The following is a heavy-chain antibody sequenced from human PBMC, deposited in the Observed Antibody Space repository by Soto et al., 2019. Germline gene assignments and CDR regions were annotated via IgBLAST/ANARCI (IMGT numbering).Heavy chain of an antibody. Sequence: ASVKVSCKASGGTFSSYAISWVRQAPGQGLEWMGGIIPIFGTANYAQKFQGRVTITADESTSTAYMELSSLRSEDTAVYYCAREYCSGGSCYRGGFDPWGQGTRVTSPQ. D-gene: IGHD2-15*01. J-gene: IGHJ5*02. CDR1: GGTFSSYA. CDR3: AREYCSGGSCYRGGFDP. CDR2: IIPIFGTA. V-gene: IGHV1-69*13.